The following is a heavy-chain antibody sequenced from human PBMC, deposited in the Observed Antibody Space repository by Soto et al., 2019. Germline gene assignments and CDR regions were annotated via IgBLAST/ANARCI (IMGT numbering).Heavy chain of an antibody. J-gene: IGHJ5*02. CDR1: GGSISSYY. CDR2: IYYSGST. Sequence: SETLSLTCTVSGGSISSYYWSWIRQPPGKGLEWIGYIYYSGSTNYNPSLKSRVTISVDTSKNQFSLKLSSVTAADTAVYYCARDLGSSFDWFDPWGQGTLVTVSS. CDR3: ARDLGSSFDWFDP. V-gene: IGHV4-59*01. D-gene: IGHD6-13*01.